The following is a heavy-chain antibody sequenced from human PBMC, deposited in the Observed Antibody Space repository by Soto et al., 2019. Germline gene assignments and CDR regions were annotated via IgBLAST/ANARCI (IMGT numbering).Heavy chain of an antibody. V-gene: IGHV3-23*01. Sequence: WYLRLSCQVSGFTFGSYAMSWVRQAPGKGLEWVALVQSNHVTYYADSVRGRFTVSRDNSKNTLYLQMHSLRVEDTALYYCAKWLGGRSYRCDFWGRGAMVAVS. CDR1: GFTFGSYA. CDR2: VQSNHVT. CDR3: AKWLGGRSYRCDF. D-gene: IGHD3-16*02. J-gene: IGHJ1*01.